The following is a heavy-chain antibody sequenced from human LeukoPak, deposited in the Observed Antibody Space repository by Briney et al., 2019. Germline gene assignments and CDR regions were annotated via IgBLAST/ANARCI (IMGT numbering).Heavy chain of an antibody. CDR1: GGTFSSYA. V-gene: IGHV1-69*06. J-gene: IGHJ4*02. CDR3: ARANGGDYYGSGTLIYFDY. Sequence: GASVKVSCKASGGTFSSYAISWVRQAPGQGLEWMGGIIPIFGTANYAQKFQGRVTITADKSTSTAYMELSSLRSEDTAVYYCARANGGDYYGSGTLIYFDYWGQGTLVTVSS. CDR2: IIPIFGTA. D-gene: IGHD3-10*01.